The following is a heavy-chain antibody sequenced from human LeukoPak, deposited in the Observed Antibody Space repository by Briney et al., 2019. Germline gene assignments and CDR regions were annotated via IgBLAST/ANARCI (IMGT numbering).Heavy chain of an antibody. CDR2: IKQDGSEK. Sequence: GGSLRLSCAASGFTFSSYWMSWVRQAPGKGLEWVANIKQDGSEKYYVDSVKGRFTISRDNAKNTLNLQMNSLRAEDTAVYYCARDLGQYFDTSDNWFDPWGQGTLVTVSS. J-gene: IGHJ5*02. V-gene: IGHV3-7*01. CDR3: ARDLGQYFDTSDNWFDP. D-gene: IGHD3-22*01. CDR1: GFTFSSYW.